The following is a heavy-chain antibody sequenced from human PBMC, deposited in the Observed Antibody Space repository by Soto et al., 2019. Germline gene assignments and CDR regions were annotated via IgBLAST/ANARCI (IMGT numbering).Heavy chain of an antibody. CDR2: VSSTGST. CDR3: ARFSSPRKPYDSKPGWFDP. CDR1: GGIPKRYC. J-gene: IGHJ5*02. V-gene: IGHV4-59*01. D-gene: IGHD3-22*01. Sequence: SYSGSGGIPKRYCWPWCRPSPGKGLEWIGYVSSTGSTNYNPSLKSRVILSLDTSTSEVSLSLTSVTAADAAVYFCARFSSPRKPYDSKPGWFDPWGHLIMVTVS.